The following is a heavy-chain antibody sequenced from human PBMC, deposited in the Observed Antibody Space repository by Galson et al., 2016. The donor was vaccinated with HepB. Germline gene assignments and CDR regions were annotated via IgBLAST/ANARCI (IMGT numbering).Heavy chain of an antibody. CDR3: RYGMDV. CDR1: GFTFSNAW. J-gene: IGHJ6*02. Sequence: SLRLSCAASGFTFSNAWMSWVRQTPGKGLEWVGRIKSKTDGGTTDYAAPVKGGFSISRDDSKNTLYLQMNSLKTEDTAVYYCRYGMDVWGQGTTVTVSS. V-gene: IGHV3-15*01. CDR2: IKSKTDGGTT.